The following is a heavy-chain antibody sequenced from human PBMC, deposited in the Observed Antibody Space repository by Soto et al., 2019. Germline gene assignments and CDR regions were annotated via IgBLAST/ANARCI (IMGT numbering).Heavy chain of an antibody. J-gene: IGHJ4*01. CDR1: GFPVNINP. V-gene: IGHV3-53*01. CDR3: AGYGGNSV. CDR2: LYGHGDT. Sequence: EVQLVESGGGLTQPGGSLRLSCTVSGFPVNINPVTWVRQATGKGLEWVSVLYGHGDTYYAVSVKGGFTISRDNSKNTVALQLNSLRVEDTAVYYCAGYGGNSVWGHGTQVTVSS. D-gene: IGHD4-17*01.